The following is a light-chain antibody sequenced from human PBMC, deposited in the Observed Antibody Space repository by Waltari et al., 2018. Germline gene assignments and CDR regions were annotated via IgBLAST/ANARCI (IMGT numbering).Light chain of an antibody. CDR1: QSLVHSDGKTY. V-gene: IGKV2-30*02. CDR2: KIS. CDR3: MQAAHWPKT. Sequence: DVVMTQSPLSLSVTLGQTASISCRSSQSLVHSDGKTYLNWFHQRPGQSPRRLIYKISNRDYGVPDRSSGSGSGTDFTLKITRVEAEDVGVYYCMQAAHWPKTFGQGTKVEIK. J-gene: IGKJ1*01.